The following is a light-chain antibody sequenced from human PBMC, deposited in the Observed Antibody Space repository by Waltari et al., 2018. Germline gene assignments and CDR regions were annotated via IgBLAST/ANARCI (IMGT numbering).Light chain of an antibody. CDR2: GAS. Sequence: EIVLTQSPDTLSLSPGERATLSCRASQSVSSNYLAWYQQRPGQAPRLLIDGASNRATGIPDRFRGSESGTDFTLTISSLEPEDCAVYFCQQYGDSPPMYTFGLGTKLEIK. J-gene: IGKJ2*01. V-gene: IGKV3-20*01. CDR1: QSVSSNY. CDR3: QQYGDSPPMYT.